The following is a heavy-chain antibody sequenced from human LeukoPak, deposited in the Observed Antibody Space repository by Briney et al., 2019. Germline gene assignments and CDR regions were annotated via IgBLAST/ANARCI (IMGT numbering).Heavy chain of an antibody. CDR3: ARDLIGGRASDY. CDR2: IWYDGSNK. V-gene: IGHV3-33*01. CDR1: GFTFSSYG. Sequence: GGSLRLSCAASGFTFSSYGMHWVRQAPGKGLEWVAVIWYDGSNKYYADSVKGRFTISRDNSKNTLYLQMNSLRAEDTAVYYCARDLIGGRASDYWGQGTLVTVSS. D-gene: IGHD3-16*01. J-gene: IGHJ4*02.